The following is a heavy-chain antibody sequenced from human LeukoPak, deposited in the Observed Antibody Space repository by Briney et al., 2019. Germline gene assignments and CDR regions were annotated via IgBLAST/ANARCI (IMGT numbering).Heavy chain of an antibody. J-gene: IGHJ6*02. V-gene: IGHV3-21*01. CDR3: ARGSSWYYTYYYYYGMEV. Sequence: GGSLRLSCAASGFTSSSYSMNWVRQAPGKGLEWVSSISSSSSYIYYADSVKGRFTISRDNAKNSLYLQMNSLRAEDTAVYYCARGSSWYYTYYYYYGMEVWGQGTTVTVSS. CDR1: GFTSSSYS. D-gene: IGHD6-13*01. CDR2: ISSSSSYI.